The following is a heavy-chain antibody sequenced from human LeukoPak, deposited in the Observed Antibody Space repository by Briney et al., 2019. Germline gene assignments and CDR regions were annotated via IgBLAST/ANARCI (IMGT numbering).Heavy chain of an antibody. V-gene: IGHV4-34*01. J-gene: IGHJ4*02. CDR2: INHSGST. Sequence: SETLSLACAVYGGSFSGYYWSWIRQPPGKGLEWIGEINHSGSTNYNPSLKSRVTISVDTSKNQFSLKLSSVTAADTAVYYCARARQWLGHFDYWGQGTLVTVSS. D-gene: IGHD6-19*01. CDR1: GGSFSGYY. CDR3: ARARQWLGHFDY.